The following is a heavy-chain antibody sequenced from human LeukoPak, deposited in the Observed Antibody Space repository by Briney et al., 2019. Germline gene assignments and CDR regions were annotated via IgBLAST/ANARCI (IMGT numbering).Heavy chain of an antibody. D-gene: IGHD3-10*01. CDR2: LDLDDGGT. CDR3: ASVNYYGSGGYYFDC. J-gene: IGHJ2*01. CDR1: GCRLTVLS. V-gene: IGHV1-24*01. Sequence: ASVTVSRMVSGCRLTVLSMHRGGEAPGKGQEWMGGLDLDDGGTSYAQEFQGRGSMNEDTSTDTPYMELRSLRSQDTAVYYCASVNYYGSGGYYFDCWGRGTLVTVSS.